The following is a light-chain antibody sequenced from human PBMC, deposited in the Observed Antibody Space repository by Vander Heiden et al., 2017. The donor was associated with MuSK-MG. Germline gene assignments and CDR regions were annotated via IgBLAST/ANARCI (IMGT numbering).Light chain of an antibody. Sequence: HSALPQPAYVSGSPAPPVPLSVTRGNSDVGKYNLVSWYQQHSGKAPKLMIYEAAKRPAGVSDRFSGSKSGNTASLTISDLQAEDEADYFCCSFARSGPLVFGGGTKLTVL. CDR1: NSDVGKYNL. CDR3: CSFARSGPLV. J-gene: IGLJ3*02. V-gene: IGLV2-23*01. CDR2: EAA.